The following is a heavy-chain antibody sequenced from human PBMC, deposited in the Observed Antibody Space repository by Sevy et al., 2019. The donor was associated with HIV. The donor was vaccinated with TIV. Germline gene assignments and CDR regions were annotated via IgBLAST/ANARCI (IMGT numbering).Heavy chain of an antibody. V-gene: IGHV3-21*01. D-gene: IGHD3-10*01. CDR2: ISSSSSYI. J-gene: IGHJ4*02. CDR1: GFTFSSYS. Sequence: GGSLRLSCAASGFTFSSYSMNWVRQAPGKGLEWVSSISSSSSYIYYADSVKGRFTISRDNAKNSLYLQMNSLRDEDTAVYYCARDGGVGTTVRGVISPSDYWGQGTLVTVSS. CDR3: ARDGGVGTTVRGVISPSDY.